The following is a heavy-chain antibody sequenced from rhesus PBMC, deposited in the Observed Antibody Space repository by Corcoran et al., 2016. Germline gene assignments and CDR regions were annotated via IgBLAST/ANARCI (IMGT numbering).Heavy chain of an antibody. J-gene: IGHJ4*01. CDR2: INPYNGNP. CDR3: ARAGYYEDDYGYYPFDY. Sequence: QVQLVQSGAEVKKPGSSVKVSCKASGYTFTDYYMHWVRQAPRQGLEWMGWINPYNGNPKYAQKFQGRVTMTRDTSTSTAYMELSSLRSEDTAVYYCARAGYYEDDYGYYPFDYWGQGVLVTVSS. CDR1: GYTFTDYY. V-gene: IGHV1S2*01. D-gene: IGHD3-9*01.